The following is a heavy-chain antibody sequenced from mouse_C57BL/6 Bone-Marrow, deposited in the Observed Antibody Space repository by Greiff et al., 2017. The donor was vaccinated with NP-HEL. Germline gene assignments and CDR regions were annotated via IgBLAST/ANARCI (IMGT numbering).Heavy chain of an antibody. CDR2: IDPETGGT. CDR3: TRGYYGNLYWYFDV. D-gene: IGHD2-1*01. J-gene: IGHJ1*03. Sequence: VQLQQSGAELVRPGASVTLSCKASGYTFTDYEMHWVKQTPVHGLEWIGAIDPETGGTAYNQKFKGKAILTADKSSSTAYMELRSLTSEDSAVYYCTRGYYGNLYWYFDVWGTGTTVTVSS. V-gene: IGHV1-15*01. CDR1: GYTFTDYE.